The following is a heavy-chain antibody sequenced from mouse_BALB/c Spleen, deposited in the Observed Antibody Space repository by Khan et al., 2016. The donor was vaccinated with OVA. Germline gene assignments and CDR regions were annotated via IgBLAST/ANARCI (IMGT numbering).Heavy chain of an antibody. CDR2: IIYTGYT. Sequence: EVQLQESGPSLVKPSQTLSLTCSVTGDSITTGYWNWIRKFPGNKLEYMGYIIYTGYTYYNPSLKSRISITRHTSNNQYYLQFNSVTDEDTATYYCAISTYRYAFVYWGQGTLVTVSA. J-gene: IGHJ3*01. CDR1: GDSITTGY. CDR3: AISTYRYAFVY. D-gene: IGHD2-14*01. V-gene: IGHV3-8*02.